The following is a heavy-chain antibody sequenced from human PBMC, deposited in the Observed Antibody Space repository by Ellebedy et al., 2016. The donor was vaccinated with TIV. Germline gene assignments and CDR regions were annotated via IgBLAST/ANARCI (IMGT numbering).Heavy chain of an antibody. J-gene: IGHJ3*02. CDR1: GGTISSSSFY. CDR3: ARRMGRRSLYGGFEGAFDI. Sequence: SETLSLTXSVSGGTISSSSFYWGWIRQAPGKGLEWIGSIYYSGVTYYNPSLKSRLTISVDTSKNQFSLRLTSVTAADTALYYCARRMGRRSLYGGFEGAFDIWGQGTTVNVSS. CDR2: IYYSGVT. D-gene: IGHD4-23*01. V-gene: IGHV4-39*01.